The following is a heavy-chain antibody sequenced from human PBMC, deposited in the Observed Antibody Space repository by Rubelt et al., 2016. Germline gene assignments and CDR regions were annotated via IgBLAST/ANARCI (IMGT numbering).Heavy chain of an antibody. Sequence: EVQLVESGGALINPGGSLRLSCAASGFSFSNAWMSWVRQAPGKGLEWVGRIKSKADGGTADYAAPVKGRFTMSRDDSVATLYLQMNSLGAEDTAVYYCATDRASKVLTDWGQGTLVTVSS. CDR1: GFSFSNAW. J-gene: IGHJ4*02. V-gene: IGHV3-15*02. D-gene: IGHD4/OR15-4a*01. CDR2: IKSKADGGTA. CDR3: ATDRASKVLTD.